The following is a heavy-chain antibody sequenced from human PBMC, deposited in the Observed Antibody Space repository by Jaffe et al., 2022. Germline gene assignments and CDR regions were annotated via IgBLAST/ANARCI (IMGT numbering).Heavy chain of an antibody. Sequence: EVQLVESGGGLVQPGGSLRLSCAASGFTFSSYEMNWVRQAPGKGLEWVSYISSSGSTIYYADSVKGRFTISRDNAKNSLYLQMNSLRAEDTAVYYCARDHYGDYHAEYFQHWGQGTLVTVSS. J-gene: IGHJ1*01. D-gene: IGHD4-17*01. CDR3: ARDHYGDYHAEYFQH. CDR1: GFTFSSYE. CDR2: ISSSGSTI. V-gene: IGHV3-48*03.